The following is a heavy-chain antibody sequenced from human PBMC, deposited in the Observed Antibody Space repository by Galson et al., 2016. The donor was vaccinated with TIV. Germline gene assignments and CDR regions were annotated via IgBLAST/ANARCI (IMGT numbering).Heavy chain of an antibody. CDR2: INPNSGGT. Sequence: SVKVSCKASGYTFTGYFMHWVRQAPGQGFEWMGWINPNSGGTNFAQKFQDRVTMTRDTSISTVYMEVSRLKTDDTAVYYCARDKASGIGVVADYWGQGTLVTVSS. V-gene: IGHV1-2*02. J-gene: IGHJ4*02. D-gene: IGHD2-15*01. CDR3: ARDKASGIGVVADY. CDR1: GYTFTGYF.